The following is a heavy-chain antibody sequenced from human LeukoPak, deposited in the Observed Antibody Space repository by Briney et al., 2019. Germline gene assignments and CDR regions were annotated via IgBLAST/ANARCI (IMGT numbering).Heavy chain of an antibody. V-gene: IGHV3-23*01. J-gene: IGHJ4*02. Sequence: GGSLRLSCAASGFTFSSYAMSWVRQAPGKGLEWVSAISGSGDGTNYADSVKGRFTIFRDNSKNTLYLQMNSLRADDTAVYYCAKGEYSSSLYPFDYWGQGTLVTVSS. D-gene: IGHD6-13*01. CDR1: GFTFSSYA. CDR2: ISGSGDGT. CDR3: AKGEYSSSLYPFDY.